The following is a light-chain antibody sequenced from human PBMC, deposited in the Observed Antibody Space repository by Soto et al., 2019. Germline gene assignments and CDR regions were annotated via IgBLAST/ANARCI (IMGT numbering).Light chain of an antibody. J-gene: IGKJ4*01. Sequence: DIQMTQSPSSLSSSLGDRVTITCRGSQSISSYLNWYQQKPGKAPKLLIFSASGLQSGVPSRLSGGGYGTEFNLTISSLQLEDFATYYCQKSHTNPLTFGGGTKVDIK. CDR3: QKSHTNPLT. CDR2: SAS. V-gene: IGKV1-39*01. CDR1: QSISSY.